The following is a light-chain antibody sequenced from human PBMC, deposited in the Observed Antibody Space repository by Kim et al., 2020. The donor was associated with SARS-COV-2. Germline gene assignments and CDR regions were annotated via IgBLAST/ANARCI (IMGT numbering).Light chain of an antibody. V-gene: IGLV3-21*04. Sequence: PGKTDRITWGGNNIGSKSVHWYQKKPGQAPVLGMYYVSDGTSGIPERFSGFNSGNTATLTISRVEAGDEADYSCQVWDSSSDPYVVFGGGTQLTVL. CDR3: QVWDSSSDPYVV. CDR2: YVS. J-gene: IGLJ2*01. CDR1: NIGSKS.